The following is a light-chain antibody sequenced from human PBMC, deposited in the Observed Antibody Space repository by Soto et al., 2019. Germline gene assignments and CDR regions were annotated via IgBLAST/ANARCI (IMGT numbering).Light chain of an antibody. Sequence: EIVMTQSPATLSVSPGERATLSCRASQSVSSNLAWYQQKPGQAPRLLIFGASTRAPGIPASFSGSGSGTEFTLTISSLQSEDFSGYYCQQYNTWPPITFGPGTRLDIK. CDR1: QSVSSN. V-gene: IGKV3-15*01. J-gene: IGKJ5*01. CDR3: QQYNTWPPIT. CDR2: GAS.